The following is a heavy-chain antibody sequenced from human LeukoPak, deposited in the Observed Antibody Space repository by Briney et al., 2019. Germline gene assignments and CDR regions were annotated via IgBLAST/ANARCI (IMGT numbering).Heavy chain of an antibody. CDR2: ISSSSSYI. V-gene: IGHV3-21*01. D-gene: IGHD6-13*01. Sequence: GGSLRLSCAASGFTFSSYSMNWVRQAPGKGLEWVSSISSSSSYIYYADSVKGRFTISRDNAKNSLYLQMNSLRAEDTAVYYCARPLGLGVAAAGKTAFDIWGQGTMVTVSS. CDR3: ARPLGLGVAAAGKTAFDI. CDR1: GFTFSSYS. J-gene: IGHJ3*02.